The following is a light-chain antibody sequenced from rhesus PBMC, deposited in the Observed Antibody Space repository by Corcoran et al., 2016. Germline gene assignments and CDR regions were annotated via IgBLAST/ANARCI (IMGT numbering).Light chain of an antibody. Sequence: QAAPTQSPSVSGSVGQSVTMSCTGTTNDIGYYNAVSWYQQHPGKAPKLLIYEVSKRPSGVSDRFSASKSGSTASLTISGLQAEDEADYYCSSYAGSGSYIFGAGTRLTV. CDR2: EVS. CDR1: TNDIGYYNA. CDR3: SSYAGSGSYI. V-gene: IGLV2-19*02. J-gene: IGLJ1*01.